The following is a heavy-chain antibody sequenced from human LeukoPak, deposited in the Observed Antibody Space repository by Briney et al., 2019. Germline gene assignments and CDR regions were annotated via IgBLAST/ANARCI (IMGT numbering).Heavy chain of an antibody. CDR1: GYSFTSYW. J-gene: IGHJ4*02. CDR3: GRHGRSYGSGSYYDY. D-gene: IGHD3-10*01. CDR2: IDPSDSYM. Sequence: GEPLKISCQGSGYSFTSYWISWVRQMPGKGLEWMGRIDPSDSYMDYSPSFQGHVTISADKSISTAYLQWSSLKASDTAIYYCGRHGRSYGSGSYYDYWGQGTLVTVSP. V-gene: IGHV5-10-1*01.